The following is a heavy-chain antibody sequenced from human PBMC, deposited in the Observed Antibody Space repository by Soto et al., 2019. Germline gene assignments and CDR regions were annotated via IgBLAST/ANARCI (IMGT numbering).Heavy chain of an antibody. CDR1: GGSGSSGSYY. CDR3: ARHVGGYYYYMDV. Sequence: SETLSLTCTVSGGSGSSGSYYWGWIRQPPGKGLEWIGSIYYSGNTYYNPSLRSRVTISVDTSKNQFSLKLSSVTAADTAVYYCARHVGGYYYYMDVWGKGTTVTVSS. D-gene: IGHD2-15*01. CDR2: IYYSGNT. J-gene: IGHJ6*03. V-gene: IGHV4-39*01.